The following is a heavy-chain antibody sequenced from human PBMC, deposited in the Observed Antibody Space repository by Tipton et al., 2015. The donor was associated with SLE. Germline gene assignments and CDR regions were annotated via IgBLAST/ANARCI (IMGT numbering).Heavy chain of an antibody. V-gene: IGHV4-4*08. Sequence: TLSLTCNVSGVSISTYYRSWIRQPPGKGLEWIGYIYPTGSTNYNPSLKSRVTISVDTSKNQFSLNLNSVTAADTAVYYCAREGWRVDFHAFAIWGQGTMVTVSS. CDR1: GVSISTYY. J-gene: IGHJ3*02. CDR3: AREGWRVDFHAFAI. D-gene: IGHD3/OR15-3a*01. CDR2: IYPTGST.